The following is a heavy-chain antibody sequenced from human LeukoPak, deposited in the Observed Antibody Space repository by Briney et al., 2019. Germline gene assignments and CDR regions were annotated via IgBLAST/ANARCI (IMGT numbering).Heavy chain of an antibody. CDR1: GFTFDDYA. V-gene: IGHV3-43D*03. J-gene: IGHJ6*03. CDR2: ISWDGGST. D-gene: IGHD5-18*01. Sequence: PGGSLRLSCAASGFTFDDYAMHWVRQAPGKGLEWVSLISWDGGSTYYADSVKGRFTISRDNSKNSLYLQMNSLRAEDTALYYCAKAGGHTAMARYYYYYMDVWGKGTTVTVSS. CDR3: AKAGGHTAMARYYYYYMDV.